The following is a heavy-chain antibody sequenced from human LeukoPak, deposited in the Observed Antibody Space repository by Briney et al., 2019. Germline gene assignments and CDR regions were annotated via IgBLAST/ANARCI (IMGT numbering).Heavy chain of an antibody. J-gene: IGHJ4*02. CDR3: ARLRGYTSSARGYVEY. D-gene: IGHD6-13*01. CDR2: IYYSGST. Sequence: SETLSLTCTVSGGSISSGDYYWSWIRQPPGKGLEWIGYIYYSGSTYYNPSLKSRLTISVDTSKNQFSLKLSSVTAADTAVYYCARLRGYTSSARGYVEYWGQGTLVTVSS. V-gene: IGHV4-30-4*01. CDR1: GGSISSGDYY.